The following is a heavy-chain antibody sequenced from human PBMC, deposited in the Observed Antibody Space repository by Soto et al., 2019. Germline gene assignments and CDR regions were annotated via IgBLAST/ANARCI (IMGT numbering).Heavy chain of an antibody. V-gene: IGHV5-51*01. D-gene: IGHD2-2*01. Sequence: GESLKISCEGSGYRFSRYWIGWVRQMPGKGLEWMGIIYPGDSDTRYSPSFQGQVTISADRSISTAYLQWSSLKASDTAMYYCARGYCSSISCYRRWFDPWGQGTLVTVSS. CDR2: IYPGDSDT. J-gene: IGHJ5*02. CDR1: GYRFSRYW. CDR3: ARGYCSSISCYRRWFDP.